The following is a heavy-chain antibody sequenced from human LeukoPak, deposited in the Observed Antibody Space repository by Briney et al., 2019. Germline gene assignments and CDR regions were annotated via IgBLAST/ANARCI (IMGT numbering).Heavy chain of an antibody. D-gene: IGHD1-26*01. J-gene: IGHJ4*02. CDR1: GYTFTGYY. Sequence: ASVKVSCKASGYTFTGYYMHWVRQAPGQGLEWMGWIIPNSGGTNYAQKFQGRVTMTRDTSISTAYMELSRLRSDDTAVYYCAFSVGATMGFDYWSQGTLVTVSS. CDR2: IIPNSGGT. V-gene: IGHV1-2*02. CDR3: AFSVGATMGFDY.